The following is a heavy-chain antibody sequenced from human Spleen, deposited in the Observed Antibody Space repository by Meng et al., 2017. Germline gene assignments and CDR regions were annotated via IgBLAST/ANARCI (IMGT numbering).Heavy chain of an antibody. V-gene: IGHV4-39*07. CDR2: IYYSGST. CDR3: ARGRPSDGSIDY. D-gene: IGHD1-26*01. Sequence: QLQPREAGPGLVKPSKTLSLTCTFSGGSISSSYYWGWIRQPPGKGLEWIGYIYYSGSTYYNPSLKSRVTILVDTSKNQFSLKLSSVTAADTAVYYCARGRPSDGSIDYWGQGTLVTVSS. J-gene: IGHJ4*02. CDR1: GGSISSSYY.